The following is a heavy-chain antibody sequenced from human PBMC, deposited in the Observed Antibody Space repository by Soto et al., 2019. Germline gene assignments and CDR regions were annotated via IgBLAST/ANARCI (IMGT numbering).Heavy chain of an antibody. V-gene: IGHV1-3*05. Sequence: QVQLVQSGAEEKKPGASVKVSCKASGYTFTSYAMHWVRQAPGQRLEWMGWINAGNGNTKYSQKFQRRATXTXGXXASTAYMEPSSLRSEDTAVYYCARAVGGPTSNLDYWGQGTLVTVSS. CDR1: GYTFTSYA. J-gene: IGHJ4*02. CDR2: INAGNGNT. CDR3: ARAVGGPTSNLDY. D-gene: IGHD3-16*01.